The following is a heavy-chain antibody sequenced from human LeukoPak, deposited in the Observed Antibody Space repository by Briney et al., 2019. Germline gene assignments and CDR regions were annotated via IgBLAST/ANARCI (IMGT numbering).Heavy chain of an antibody. CDR2: IYTSGST. CDR3: ARVVGATERYFDY. V-gene: IGHV4-4*07. J-gene: IGHJ4*02. CDR1: GGSISSYY. D-gene: IGHD1-26*01. Sequence: SETLSLTCTVSGGSISSYYWSWIRQPAGKGLEGIGRIYTSGSTNYNPSLKSRVTISVDKSKNQFSLKLSSVTAADTAVYYCARVVGATERYFDYWGQGTLVTVSS.